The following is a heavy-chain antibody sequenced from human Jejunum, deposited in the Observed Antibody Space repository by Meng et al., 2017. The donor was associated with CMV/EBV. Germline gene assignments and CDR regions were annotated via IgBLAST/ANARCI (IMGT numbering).Heavy chain of an antibody. CDR1: GGSVSKYY. Sequence: VHLQESGQGLVRPPATLSPTCSVSGGSVSKYYWGWIRQTPGGGLEWLGYIYNSGDIYYNPFLEGRVTISTDTSKNQFSLKLRYVTAADTAVYYCVRHGDCSSGSCYYHWLDPWGQGSLVTVSS. J-gene: IGHJ5*01. CDR3: VRHGDCSSGSCYYHWLDP. V-gene: IGHV4-59*02. CDR2: IYNSGDI. D-gene: IGHD2-2*01.